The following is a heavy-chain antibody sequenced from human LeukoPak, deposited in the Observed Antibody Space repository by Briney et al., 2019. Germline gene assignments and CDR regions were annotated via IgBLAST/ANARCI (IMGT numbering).Heavy chain of an antibody. CDR2: INWSGGST. CDR3: ARVPKIYYSYAFDY. Sequence: GGSLRLSCAASGFTFDDFGMNWGRQAPGKGLEWVAGINWSGGSTAYADSVKGRFTISRDNARNCLYLHMNSLRAEDTAFYYCARVPKIYYSYAFDYGSQGTLVTVPS. CDR1: GFTFDDFG. D-gene: IGHD5-18*01. J-gene: IGHJ4*02. V-gene: IGHV3-20*04.